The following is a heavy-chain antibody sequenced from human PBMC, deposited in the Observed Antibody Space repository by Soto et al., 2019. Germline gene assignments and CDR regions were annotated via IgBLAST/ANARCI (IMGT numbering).Heavy chain of an antibody. CDR3: ASGTSVGPTEY. CDR2: IVVGSGNT. V-gene: IGHV1-58*01. J-gene: IGHJ4*02. CDR1: GFTFTNSA. Sequence: QMRLVQSGPEVKKPGTSVKVSCTASGFTFTNSAVQWVRQARGQRLEWIGWIVVGSGNTNYAQKFQERVTITRDMSTSTAYMDLSSLRSEDTAVYYCASGTSVGPTEYWGQGTLVTVSS. D-gene: IGHD1-26*01.